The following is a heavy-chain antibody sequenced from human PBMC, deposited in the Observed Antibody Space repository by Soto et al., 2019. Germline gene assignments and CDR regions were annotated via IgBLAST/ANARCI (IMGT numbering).Heavy chain of an antibody. CDR1: GGSISSYY. Sequence: ASEILSLTCTVSGGSISSYYWSWIRQPPGKGLEWIGYIYYSGSTNYNPSLKSRVTISVDTSKNQFSLKLSSVTAADTAVYYCARYRGGSFYFDYWGQGTLVTVSS. V-gene: IGHV4-59*01. CDR2: IYYSGST. CDR3: ARYRGGSFYFDY. D-gene: IGHD1-26*01. J-gene: IGHJ4*02.